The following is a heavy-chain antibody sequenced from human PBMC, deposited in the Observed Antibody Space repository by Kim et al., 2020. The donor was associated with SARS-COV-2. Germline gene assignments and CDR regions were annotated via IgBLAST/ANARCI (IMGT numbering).Heavy chain of an antibody. CDR1: GYSFTSYW. Sequence: GESLKISCKGSGYSFTSYWIGWVRQMPGKGLEWMGIIYPGDSDTRYSPSFQGQVTISADKPISTAYLQWSSLKASDTAMYYCARLDDYGDYSPDYYYGMDVWGQGTTVTVSS. V-gene: IGHV5-51*01. CDR3: ARLDDYGDYSPDYYYGMDV. D-gene: IGHD4-17*01. J-gene: IGHJ6*02. CDR2: IYPGDSDT.